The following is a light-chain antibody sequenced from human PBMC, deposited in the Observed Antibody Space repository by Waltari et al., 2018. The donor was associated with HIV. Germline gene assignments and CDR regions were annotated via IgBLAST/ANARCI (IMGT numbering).Light chain of an antibody. J-gene: IGKJ2*01. CDR3: QQYNNWPPLYT. CDR1: QSVRSN. V-gene: IGKV3-15*01. CDR2: GAS. Sequence: EIVMTQSPPPTSVSPGERATLPCRASQSVRSNLAWYQQNPGQAPRLLIYGASTRATGIPARFSGSGSGTEFTLTISSLQSEDFAVYYCQQYNNWPPLYTFGQGTKLEIK.